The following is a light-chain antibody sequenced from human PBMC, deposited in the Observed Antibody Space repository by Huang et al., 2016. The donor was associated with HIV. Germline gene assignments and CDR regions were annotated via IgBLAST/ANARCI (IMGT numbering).Light chain of an antibody. J-gene: IGKJ4*01. Sequence: EIVLTQSPGTLSLSPGERATLSCRASPSLGSSSLAWYQQKAGQAPRLLMYGASSRATGIPEGFRGSGSGTDFTLSISRLEPEDFAVYYCQQYDSSPVTFGGGTKVEIK. V-gene: IGKV3-20*01. CDR3: QQYDSSPVT. CDR2: GAS. CDR1: PSLGSSS.